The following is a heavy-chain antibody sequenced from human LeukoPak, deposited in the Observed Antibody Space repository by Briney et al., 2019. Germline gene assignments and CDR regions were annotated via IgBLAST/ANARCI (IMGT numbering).Heavy chain of an antibody. CDR1: GFTFSSYS. J-gene: IGHJ4*02. CDR3: ARSLVVVPAATSLLAYYFDY. CDR2: ISSSSSYI. D-gene: IGHD2-2*01. Sequence: PGGSLRLSCAASGFTFSSYSMNWVRQAPGKGLEWVSSISSSSSYIYYADSVKGRFTISRDNAKNSLYLQMNSLRAEDTAVYYCARSLVVVPAATSLLAYYFDYWGQGTLVTVSS. V-gene: IGHV3-21*04.